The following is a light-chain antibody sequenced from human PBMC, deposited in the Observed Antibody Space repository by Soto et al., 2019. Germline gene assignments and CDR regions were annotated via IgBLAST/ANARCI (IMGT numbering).Light chain of an antibody. J-gene: IGKJ4*01. CDR2: AAS. CDR1: QSISNF. V-gene: IGKV1-39*01. CDR3: QQSYSTPLT. Sequence: DIQMTQSPSSLSASVEDRVTITCRASQSISNFLNWYQQKPGKAPKLLIYAASSLQSGVPARFSGSESGTGFTLTIGSLQPEDFATYYCQQSYSTPLTFGGGTKVEIK.